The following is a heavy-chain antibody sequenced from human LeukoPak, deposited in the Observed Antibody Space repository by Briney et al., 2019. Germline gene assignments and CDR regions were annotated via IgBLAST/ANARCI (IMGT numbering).Heavy chain of an antibody. CDR1: GFTFSSYS. J-gene: IGHJ4*02. Sequence: GGSLRLSCAASGFTFSSYSMIWVRQAPGKGLEWVSYISDSSHAIYHADSVKGRFSISRDNSKNTLYLQMDSLRGEDTAVYYCAKDFRIGYSAHFDYWGQGALVTVSS. CDR2: ISDSSHAI. CDR3: AKDFRIGYSAHFDY. V-gene: IGHV3-48*01. D-gene: IGHD2-21*01.